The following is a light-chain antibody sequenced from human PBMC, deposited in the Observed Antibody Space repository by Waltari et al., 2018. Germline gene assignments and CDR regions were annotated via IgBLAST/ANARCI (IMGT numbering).Light chain of an antibody. Sequence: DIQMTQSPSTLSAFVGDRVTITCRASQSISSSLAWYQQKPGKAPKLLIYEAFRLESGVPSRFSGSGSGTEFTLTISSLQPDDLATYYCQQYNSYSPITFGQGTRLEIK. V-gene: IGKV1-5*03. CDR3: QQYNSYSPIT. CDR2: EAF. J-gene: IGKJ5*01. CDR1: QSISSS.